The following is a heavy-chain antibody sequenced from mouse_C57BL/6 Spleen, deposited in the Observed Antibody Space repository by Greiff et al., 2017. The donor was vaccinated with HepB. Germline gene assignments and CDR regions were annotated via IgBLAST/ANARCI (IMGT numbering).Heavy chain of an antibody. V-gene: IGHV14-2*01. J-gene: IGHJ3*01. Sequence: VKLVESGAALVKPGASAKLSCTASGFNIKDYYMHWVKQRTEQGLVWFGRIDPEDGGTKYSPNFQGKSTITADTSSNTAYLQLSSLTSEDTAVYYCARGTTVVEDWFAYWGQGTLVTVSA. CDR1: GFNIKDYY. D-gene: IGHD1-1*01. CDR2: IDPEDGGT. CDR3: ARGTTVVEDWFAY.